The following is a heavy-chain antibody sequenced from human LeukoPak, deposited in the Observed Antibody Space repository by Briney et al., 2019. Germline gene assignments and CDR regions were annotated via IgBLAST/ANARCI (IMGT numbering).Heavy chain of an antibody. V-gene: IGHV3-21*01. CDR1: GFTFSSYS. J-gene: IGHJ6*02. D-gene: IGHD6-13*01. CDR2: ISISSSYI. Sequence: GGSLRLSCAASGFTFSSYSMNWVRQAPGKGLEGVSSISISSSYIYYADSGKGRFTISRANAKNSLYLQMNSLRAEDTAVYYCARDKKTAAAGTDYYYYYGMDVWGQGTTVTVSS. CDR3: ARDKKTAAAGTDYYYYYGMDV.